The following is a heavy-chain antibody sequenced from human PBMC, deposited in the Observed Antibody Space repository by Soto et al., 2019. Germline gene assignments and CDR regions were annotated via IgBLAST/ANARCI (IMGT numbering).Heavy chain of an antibody. CDR1: GYSFTSYG. V-gene: IGHV1-18*01. J-gene: IGHJ4*02. CDR3: ARYFWSGYHDY. D-gene: IGHD3-3*01. CDR2: INPYNGDT. Sequence: QVQVVQSGAEVKKPGASMKVSCKASGYSFTSYGISWVRQAPGQGLEWMGWINPYNGDTNYEQKLQGRVTMTTDTSTCTAYMELRSLRSDDTSVYYCARYFWSGYHDYWGQGTLVTVSS.